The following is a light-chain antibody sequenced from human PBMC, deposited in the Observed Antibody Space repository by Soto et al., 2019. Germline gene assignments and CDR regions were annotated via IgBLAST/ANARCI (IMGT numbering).Light chain of an antibody. CDR3: RHYNSYPIT. CDR2: EAS. J-gene: IGKJ5*01. Sequence: DIQMTQSPSTLSASVGDRVTITCRASQSISTWLAWYQQKPGKAPKLLIHEASNLESGVSSRFSGSGSGTEFTLTICSLQPDDFATYYCRHYNSYPITFGQGTRLEIK. V-gene: IGKV1-5*03. CDR1: QSISTW.